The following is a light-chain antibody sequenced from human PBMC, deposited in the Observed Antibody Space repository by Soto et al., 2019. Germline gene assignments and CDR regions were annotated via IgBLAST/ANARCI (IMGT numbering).Light chain of an antibody. J-gene: IGKJ1*01. CDR3: QHYNNWPRWA. CDR1: QSVSNN. V-gene: IGKV3-15*01. CDR2: GAS. Sequence: EIVMTQSPATLSVSPGERATLSCRASQSVSNNLAWYQQKHGQAPRLLFYGASTRATGIPARFSGSGSGTEFTLTISSLQSEDFAVYFCQHYNNWPRWAFGQGTKVDI.